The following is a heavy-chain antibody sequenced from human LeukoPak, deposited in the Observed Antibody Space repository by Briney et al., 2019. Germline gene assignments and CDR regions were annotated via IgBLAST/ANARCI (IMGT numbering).Heavy chain of an antibody. Sequence: PSETLSLTCTVSGGSISSSSYYWGWIRQPPGKGLEWIGSIYYSGSTYYNPSLKSRVTISGDTSKNQFSLKLSSVTAADTAVYYCARTDNYYGSGSPAGGDWYFDLWGRGTLVTVSS. CDR1: GGSISSSSYY. V-gene: IGHV4-39*07. CDR2: IYYSGST. J-gene: IGHJ2*01. D-gene: IGHD3-10*01. CDR3: ARTDNYYGSGSPAGGDWYFDL.